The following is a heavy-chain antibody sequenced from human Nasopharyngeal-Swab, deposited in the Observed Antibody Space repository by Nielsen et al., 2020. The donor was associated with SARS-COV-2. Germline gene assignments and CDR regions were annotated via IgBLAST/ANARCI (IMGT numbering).Heavy chain of an antibody. Sequence: SETLSLTCTVSGGSISSYYWSWIRQPPGKGLEWIGYIYYSGSTNYNPSLKSRVTISVDTSKNQFSLKLTTVTAAATAVYYCARWSTISRFFDFWGQGTQVTVSS. D-gene: IGHD1-26*01. CDR1: GGSISSYY. CDR2: IYYSGST. V-gene: IGHV4-59*01. J-gene: IGHJ4*02. CDR3: ARWSTISRFFDF.